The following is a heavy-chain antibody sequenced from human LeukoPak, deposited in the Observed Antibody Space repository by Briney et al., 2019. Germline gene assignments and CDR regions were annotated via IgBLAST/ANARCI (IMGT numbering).Heavy chain of an antibody. D-gene: IGHD4-17*01. V-gene: IGHV1-2*02. J-gene: IGHJ4*02. CDR3: ARPGYGDYVEY. Sequence: ASVKVSCKASGYTFTGYYMHWVRQAPGQGLEWMGWINPNSGGTNYAQKFQGRVTMTRDTSISTAYLQWSNLKASDTAMYYCARPGYGDYVEYLGQGTLVTVSS. CDR2: INPNSGGT. CDR1: GYTFTGYY.